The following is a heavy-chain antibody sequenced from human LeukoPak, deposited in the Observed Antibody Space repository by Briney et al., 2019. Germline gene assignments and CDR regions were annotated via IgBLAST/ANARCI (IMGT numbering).Heavy chain of an antibody. V-gene: IGHV3-30*04. D-gene: IGHD3-3*01. J-gene: IGHJ6*02. CDR2: ISYDGSNK. Sequence: EGSLRLSCAASGFTFSSYAMHWVRQAPGKGLEWVAVISYDGSNKYYADSVKGRFTISRDNSKNTLYLQMNSLRAEDTAVYYCAREGFLEWLSLYYYYYGMDVWGQGTTVTVSS. CDR3: AREGFLEWLSLYYYYYGMDV. CDR1: GFTFSSYA.